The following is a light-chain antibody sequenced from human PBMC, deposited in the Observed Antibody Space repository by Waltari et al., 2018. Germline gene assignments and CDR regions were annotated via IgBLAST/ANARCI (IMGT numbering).Light chain of an antibody. J-gene: IGKJ1*01. CDR3: QHYESLPVT. CDR2: HAS. CDR1: QSLSKY. V-gene: IGKV3-20*01. Sequence: EIVLTQSPGNLSLSTGERATLSCRASQSLSKYVAWNQQKPGQAPRLLIYHASSRAAGIPDRFSGSGSGTDFSLSISRLEPEDFAVYYCQHYESLPVTFGQGTKVEIK.